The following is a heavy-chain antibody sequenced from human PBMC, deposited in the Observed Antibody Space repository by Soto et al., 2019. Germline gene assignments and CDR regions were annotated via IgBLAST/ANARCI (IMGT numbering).Heavy chain of an antibody. D-gene: IGHD6-13*01. CDR1: GFPCSSYT. Sequence: PGGSLRPSCAASGFPCSSYTMNWVRQAPGQGLEWVSCISGSDGSTYYADSVKGRFTISRDNSKNTLNLQMNSLRAEDTAVYYCARRSSSWYFDYWGQGTLVTVSS. CDR2: ISGSDGST. J-gene: IGHJ4*02. CDR3: ARRSSSWYFDY. V-gene: IGHV3-23*01.